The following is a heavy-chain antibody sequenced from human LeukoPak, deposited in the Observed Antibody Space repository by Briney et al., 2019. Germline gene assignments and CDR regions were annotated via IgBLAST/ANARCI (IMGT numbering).Heavy chain of an antibody. J-gene: IGHJ5*02. CDR2: IIPILGIA. CDR3: ARGGRGYSGYDNWFDP. V-gene: IGHV1-69*04. CDR1: GGTFSSYA. Sequence: ASVKVSCKASGGTFSSYAISWVRQAPGQGLEWMGRIIPILGIANYAQKFQGRVTITADKSTSTAYMELSSLRSEDTAVYYCARGGRGYSGYDNWFDPWGQGTLVTVSS. D-gene: IGHD5-12*01.